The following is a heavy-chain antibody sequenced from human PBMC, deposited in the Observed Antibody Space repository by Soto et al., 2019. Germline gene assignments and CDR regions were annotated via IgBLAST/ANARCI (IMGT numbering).Heavy chain of an antibody. Sequence: SFASSGFPFRSYSITWVRQAPGKGLEWVSSISSSSSYIYYADSVKGRFTISRDNAKNSLYLQMNSLRAEDTAVYYCARCYYYDRSCDYYVEQDFESWGQGTLFTFS. J-gene: IGHJ3*02. D-gene: IGHD3-22*01. CDR2: ISSSSSYI. CDR1: GFPFRSYS. V-gene: IGHV3-21*01. CDR3: ARCYYYDRSCDYYVEQDFES.